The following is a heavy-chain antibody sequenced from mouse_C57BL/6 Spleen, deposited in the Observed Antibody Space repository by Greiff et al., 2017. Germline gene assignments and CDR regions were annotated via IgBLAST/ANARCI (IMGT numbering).Heavy chain of an antibody. CDR1: GYSITSGYY. CDR2: ISYDGSN. J-gene: IGHJ4*01. Sequence: EVKVEESGPGLVKPSQSLSLTCSVTGYSITSGYYWNWIRQFPGNKLEWMGYISYDGSNNYNPSLKNRISITRDTSKNQFFLKLNSVTTEDTATYYCAREDYEIYYYAMDYWGQGTSVTVSS. V-gene: IGHV3-6*01. CDR3: AREDYEIYYYAMDY. D-gene: IGHD2-4*01.